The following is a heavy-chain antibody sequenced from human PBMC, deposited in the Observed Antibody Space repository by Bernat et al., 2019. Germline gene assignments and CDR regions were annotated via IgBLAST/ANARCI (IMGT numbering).Heavy chain of an antibody. D-gene: IGHD1/OR15-1a*01. Sequence: EVQLAESGGGLVQPGGSPRLSCAASGFTFRDYWMDWVRQAPGNGPVWVSRINIDGTTTNYADSVKGRFTMSRDNAKNTVYLQMNSLRAEDTAVYYCVRDPNRRLDYWGQGTQVTVSP. V-gene: IGHV3-74*01. CDR1: GFTFRDYW. CDR2: INIDGTTT. CDR3: VRDPNRRLDY. J-gene: IGHJ4*02.